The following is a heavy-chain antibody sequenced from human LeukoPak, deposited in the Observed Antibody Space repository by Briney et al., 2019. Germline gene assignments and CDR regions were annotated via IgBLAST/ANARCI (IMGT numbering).Heavy chain of an antibody. CDR2: INHSGST. J-gene: IGHJ4*02. D-gene: IGHD1-26*01. Sequence: PSETLSLTCAVSGGSSSGYYWSWIRQPPGKGLEWIGEINHSGSTNYNPSLKSRVSISVDTSKNQFSLKLSSVTAADTAVFYCARIEYSGPLDYWGQGTLVTVSS. V-gene: IGHV4-34*01. CDR1: GGSSSGYY. CDR3: ARIEYSGPLDY.